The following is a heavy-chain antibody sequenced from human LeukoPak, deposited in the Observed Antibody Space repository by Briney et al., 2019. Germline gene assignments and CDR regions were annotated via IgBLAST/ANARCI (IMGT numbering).Heavy chain of an antibody. CDR2: IWYDGSNK. V-gene: IGHV3-33*01. Sequence: GRSLRLSCAASGFTFNSYGIHWVRQAPGKGLEWVAFIWYDGSNKYYADSVKGRFTISRDNSKNTLYLQMNSLRAEDTAVYYCASARTTRGFDYWGQGTLVTVSS. CDR3: ASARTTRGFDY. CDR1: GFTFNSYG. D-gene: IGHD4-17*01. J-gene: IGHJ4*02.